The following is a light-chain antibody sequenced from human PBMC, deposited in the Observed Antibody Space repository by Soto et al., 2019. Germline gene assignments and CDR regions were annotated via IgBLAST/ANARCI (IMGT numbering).Light chain of an antibody. CDR1: SSDIGHADS. CDR2: EVN. V-gene: IGLV2-18*02. Sequence: QSALTQPPSVSGSPGQSVTISCTGTSSDIGHADSVSWYQQSPGTAPKLMIYEVNNRPSGVPDRFSGSKSGNTASLTISGLQPEDEADCYCTSTSTKYFVILFGGGTKLTVL. CDR3: TSTSTKYFVIL. J-gene: IGLJ2*01.